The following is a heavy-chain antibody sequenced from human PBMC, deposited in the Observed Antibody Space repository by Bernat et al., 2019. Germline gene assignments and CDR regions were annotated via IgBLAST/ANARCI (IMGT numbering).Heavy chain of an antibody. CDR2: ISASGAGT. Sequence: EVQLLESGGGLVQPGGSLRLSCAASGFTFSNFAMSWVRQAPGKGLEWVSGISASGAGTYYADSVKGRFTISRDDSKNTLYLQMNSLRAEDTAVYYCAKDCPRGTISCYVDYWGQGTLVTVSS. V-gene: IGHV3-23*01. CDR3: AKDCPRGTISCYVDY. CDR1: GFTFSNFA. J-gene: IGHJ4*02. D-gene: IGHD2-2*01.